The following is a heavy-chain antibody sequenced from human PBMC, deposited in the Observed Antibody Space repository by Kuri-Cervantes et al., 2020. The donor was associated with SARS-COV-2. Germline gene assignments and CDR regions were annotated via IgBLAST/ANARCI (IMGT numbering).Heavy chain of an antibody. Sequence: GGSLRLTCAASGFTFSSYAMSWVRQAPGKGLEWVSAISGSGGSTYYADSVKGRFTISRDNSKNTLCLQMNSLRAEDTAVYYCAKAGSFDWLSIGPYYYMDVWGKGTTVTVSS. J-gene: IGHJ6*03. CDR2: ISGSGGST. CDR1: GFTFSSYA. V-gene: IGHV3-23*01. D-gene: IGHD3-9*01. CDR3: AKAGSFDWLSIGPYYYMDV.